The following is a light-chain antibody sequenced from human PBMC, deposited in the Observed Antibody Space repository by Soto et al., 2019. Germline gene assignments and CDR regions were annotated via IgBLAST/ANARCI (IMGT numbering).Light chain of an antibody. CDR1: QSVSSN. J-gene: IGKJ1*01. Sequence: EIVMTQSPATLSVSPGERATLSCRASQSVSSNLAWFQQKPGQAPRLLTYGASTRATGIPARFSGSGSGTEFTLTISSLQSEDFAVSYCQQYNGWPRTFGQGTKVEIK. V-gene: IGKV3-15*01. CDR3: QQYNGWPRT. CDR2: GAS.